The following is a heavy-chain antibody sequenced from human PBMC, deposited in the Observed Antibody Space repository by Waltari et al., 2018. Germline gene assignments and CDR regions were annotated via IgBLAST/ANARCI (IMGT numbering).Heavy chain of an antibody. J-gene: IGHJ3*01. CDR3: ARLLNGAFDF. CDR1: GYSISSGSY. D-gene: IGHD2-8*01. V-gene: IGHV4-38-2*01. Sequence: QVQLQESGPGLEKPSETLSLTCAVSGYSISSGSYCGWIRQPPGKGLEWIGRIYHSGSTYYNPALKSRVTISVDTSKNQFSLKLSSVTAADTAVYYCARLLNGAFDFWGQGTMVTVSS. CDR2: IYHSGST.